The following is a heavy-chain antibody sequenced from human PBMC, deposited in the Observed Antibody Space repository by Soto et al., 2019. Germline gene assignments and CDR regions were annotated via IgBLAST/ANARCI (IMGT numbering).Heavy chain of an antibody. CDR3: ARLYYYDSSGLGYYYGMDV. CDR1: GFSLSTSGMC. V-gene: IGHV2-70*01. CDR2: IDWDDDK. J-gene: IGHJ6*02. Sequence: GSGPTLVNPTQTLTLTCTYSGFSLSTSGMCVSWIRQPPGKALEWLALIDWDDDKYYSTSLKTRLTISKDTSKNQVVLTMTNMDPVDTATYYCARLYYYDSSGLGYYYGMDVWGQGTTVTVSS. D-gene: IGHD3-22*01.